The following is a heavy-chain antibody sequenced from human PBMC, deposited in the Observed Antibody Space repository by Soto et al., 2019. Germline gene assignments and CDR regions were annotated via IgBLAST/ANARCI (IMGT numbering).Heavy chain of an antibody. J-gene: IGHJ6*02. D-gene: IGHD2-21*02. CDR2: MYNTGST. CDR1: GGSISGYY. V-gene: IGHV4-59*01. CDR3: ARDLWGYCGTDCYPLDV. Sequence: SETLSLTCTVSGGSISGYYWSWIRQPPGKGLEWIGYMYNTGSTVYNPSFKSRDTISVDTSKNQLSLKLNSVTAADTAVYYCARDLWGYCGTDCYPLDVWGQGTTVTVSS.